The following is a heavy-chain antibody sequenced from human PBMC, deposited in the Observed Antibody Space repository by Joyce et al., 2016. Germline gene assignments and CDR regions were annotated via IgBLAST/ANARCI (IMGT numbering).Heavy chain of an antibody. CDR1: GFIFNKNW. J-gene: IGHJ4*02. CDR3: ARDGKGGYFDY. V-gene: IGHV3-7*03. D-gene: IGHD3-16*01. CDR2: TNDEGKEK. Sequence: EVKLVESGGGLVQPGGSLRLSCTASGFIFNKNWVSWIRQAPGKGLEWVANTNDEGKEKHYVDSVKGRFTISKGNAKNSLYLQMNSLRAEDTAVYYCARDGKGGYFDYWGQGTQVTVSS.